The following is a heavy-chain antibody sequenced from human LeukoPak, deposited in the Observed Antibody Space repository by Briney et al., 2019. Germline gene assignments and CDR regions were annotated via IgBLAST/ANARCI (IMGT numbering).Heavy chain of an antibody. CDR2: ITPIFGTA. D-gene: IGHD2-15*01. Sequence: ASVKVSCKASGGTSSNYAINWVRQAPGQGLEWMGGITPIFGTANYVQKFQGRVTMTTDTSTSTAYMELRSLRSDDTAVYYCARIGYCSGGSCYQPYYFDYWGQGTLVTVSS. CDR1: GGTSSNYA. V-gene: IGHV1-69*05. J-gene: IGHJ4*02. CDR3: ARIGYCSGGSCYQPYYFDY.